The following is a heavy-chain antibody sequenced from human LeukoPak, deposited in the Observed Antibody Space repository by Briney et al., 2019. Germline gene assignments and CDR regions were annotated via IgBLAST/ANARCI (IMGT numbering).Heavy chain of an antibody. Sequence: GGSLRLSCAASGFTFSSYAMSWVRQAPGKGLEWVSAISGSGGSTYYTDSVKGRFTISRDNSKNTLYLQMNSLRAEDTAVYYRAKRSQNYPPITKRPENWFDPWGQGTLVTVSS. CDR1: GFTFSSYA. J-gene: IGHJ5*02. D-gene: IGHD1-7*01. CDR3: AKRSQNYPPITKRPENWFDP. V-gene: IGHV3-23*01. CDR2: ISGSGGST.